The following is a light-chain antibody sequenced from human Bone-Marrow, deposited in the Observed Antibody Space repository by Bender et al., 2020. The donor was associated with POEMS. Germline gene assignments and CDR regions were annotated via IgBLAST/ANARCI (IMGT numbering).Light chain of an antibody. CDR3: SSYAGSNNFV. J-gene: IGLJ2*01. CDR2: DVS. Sequence: QSALTQPASVSGSPGQSITISCTGTSSDVGAYNYVSWFQHHPGKAPKVMISDVSNRPSGVSNRFSGSKSGNTASLTVSGLQAEDEADYYCSSYAGSNNFVFGGGTKLTVL. V-gene: IGLV2-14*03. CDR1: SSDVGAYNY.